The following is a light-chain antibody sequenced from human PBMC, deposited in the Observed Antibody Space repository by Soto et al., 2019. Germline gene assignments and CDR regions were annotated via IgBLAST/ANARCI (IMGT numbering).Light chain of an antibody. Sequence: DIQMTQSPYSLSASVGVRVTITCQASQNINNYLNWYQQKPGRAPKLLIYDASNLEAGVPSRFRGSGAGTDFTFTISRLQPEDIATYYCQQYENLPTFGQGTRLDIK. J-gene: IGKJ5*01. CDR3: QQYENLPT. CDR1: QNINNY. V-gene: IGKV1-33*01. CDR2: DAS.